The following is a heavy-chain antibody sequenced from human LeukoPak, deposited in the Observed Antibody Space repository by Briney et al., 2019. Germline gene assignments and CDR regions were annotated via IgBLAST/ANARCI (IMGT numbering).Heavy chain of an antibody. Sequence: SETLSLTCTVSGGSISSSSYYWGWIRQPPGKGLEWIGSIYYSGSTYYNPSLKSRVTISVDTSKNQFSLKLSSVTAAGTAVYYCARLRGYSYGYVDYWGQGTLVTVSS. CDR3: ARLRGYSYGYVDY. J-gene: IGHJ4*02. CDR2: IYYSGST. CDR1: GGSISSSSYY. D-gene: IGHD5-18*01. V-gene: IGHV4-39*01.